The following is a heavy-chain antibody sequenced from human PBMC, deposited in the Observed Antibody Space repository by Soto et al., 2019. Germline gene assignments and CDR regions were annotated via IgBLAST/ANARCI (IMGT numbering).Heavy chain of an antibody. V-gene: IGHV1-18*01. CDR3: ARAYSSSWYFGFDP. Sequence: ASVKVSCKASGYTFTSYGISWLLQAPGQGLEWMGWISAYNGNTNYAQKLQGRVTMTTDTSTSTAYMELRSLRSDDTAVYYCARAYSSSWYFGFDPWGQGTLVTVSS. CDR2: ISAYNGNT. D-gene: IGHD6-13*01. J-gene: IGHJ5*02. CDR1: GYTFTSYG.